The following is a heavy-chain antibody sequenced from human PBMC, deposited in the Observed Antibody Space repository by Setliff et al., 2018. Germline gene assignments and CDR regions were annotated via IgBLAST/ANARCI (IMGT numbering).Heavy chain of an antibody. Sequence: GGSLRLSCAASGITFSTYSMNWVRQAPGKGLEWVSYTSSRSDIIYYADSVKGRFTISRDNAKNSLYLQVNSLRAEDTAVYYCARWGSLGSWGQGTLVTVSS. CDR3: ARWGSLGS. CDR2: TSSRSDII. D-gene: IGHD3-10*01. J-gene: IGHJ5*02. CDR1: GITFSTYS. V-gene: IGHV3-48*01.